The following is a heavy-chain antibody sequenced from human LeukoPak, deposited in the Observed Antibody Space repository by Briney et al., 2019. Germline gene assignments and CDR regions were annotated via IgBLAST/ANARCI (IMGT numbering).Heavy chain of an antibody. D-gene: IGHD4-17*01. CDR3: ARHTTVTTIDY. Sequence: PSETLSLTCTVSGGSISSSSYYWGWIRQPPGKGLEWIGSIYYSGSTYYNPSLKGRVTISVDTSKNQFSLKLSSVTAADTAVYYCARHTTVTTIDYWGQGTLVTVSS. J-gene: IGHJ4*02. CDR2: IYYSGST. CDR1: GGSISSSSYY. V-gene: IGHV4-39*01.